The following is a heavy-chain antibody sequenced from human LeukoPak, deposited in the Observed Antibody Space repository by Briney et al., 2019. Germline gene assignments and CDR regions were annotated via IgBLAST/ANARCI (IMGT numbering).Heavy chain of an antibody. CDR1: GGSISSGSYC. CDR3: ARAKPLDTKWFDP. V-gene: IGHV4-61*02. Sequence: PSETLSLTCTVSGGSISSGSYCWSWIWQPAGKGLEWIGLIYTSASTNYNPSLRSRVTISVDTSKNQFSLKLSSVTAADTAVYYCARAKPLDTKWFDPWGRGTLVTVSS. D-gene: IGHD5-18*01. CDR2: IYTSAST. J-gene: IGHJ5*02.